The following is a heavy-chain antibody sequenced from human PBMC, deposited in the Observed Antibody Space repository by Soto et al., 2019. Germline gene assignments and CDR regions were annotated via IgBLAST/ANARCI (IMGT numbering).Heavy chain of an antibody. CDR3: ARDAAAGYDYYYYGMDV. V-gene: IGHV3-48*01. Sequence: GGSLRLSCAASGFTFSSYSMNWVRQAPGKGLEWVSYISSSSSTIYYADSVKGRFTISRDNAKNSLYLQMNSLRAEDTAVYYCARDAAAGYDYYYYGMDVWGQGTTVTVSS. D-gene: IGHD6-13*01. J-gene: IGHJ6*02. CDR1: GFTFSSYS. CDR2: ISSSSSTI.